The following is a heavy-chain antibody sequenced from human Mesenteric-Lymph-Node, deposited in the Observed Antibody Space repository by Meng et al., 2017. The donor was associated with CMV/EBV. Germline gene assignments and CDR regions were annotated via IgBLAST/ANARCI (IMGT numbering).Heavy chain of an antibody. Sequence: CTVSGGSMGSGTYHWNCIRQPPGKGLEWIGSIYFYNGNTFYNPSLKSRVTISGDTSKNQFSLELNSLTAADTAVYYCALTTDNWFDPWGQGTLVTVSS. CDR2: IYFYNGNT. J-gene: IGHJ5*02. CDR3: ALTTDNWFDP. V-gene: IGHV4-39*07. D-gene: IGHD4-11*01. CDR1: GGSMGSGTYH.